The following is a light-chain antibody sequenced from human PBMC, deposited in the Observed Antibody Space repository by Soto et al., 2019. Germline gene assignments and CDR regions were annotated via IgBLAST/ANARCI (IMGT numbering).Light chain of an antibody. CDR2: DVS. Sequence: QPVLTQPASVSGSPGQSITISCTGTSSDVGGYNYVSWYQQHPGKAPKLMIYDVSNRPSGVSDRFSGSKSGNTASLTISGLQAEDETDYYCSSYTITSTLVFGGGTKVTVL. V-gene: IGLV2-14*01. CDR1: SSDVGGYNY. J-gene: IGLJ2*01. CDR3: SSYTITSTLV.